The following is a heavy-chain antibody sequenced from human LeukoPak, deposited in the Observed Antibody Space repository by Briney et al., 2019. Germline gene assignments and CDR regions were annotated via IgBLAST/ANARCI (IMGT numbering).Heavy chain of an antibody. CDR1: GFSFSNHW. CDR3: VRDDRGIAVGSRDH. V-gene: IGHV3-7*03. J-gene: IGHJ4*02. CDR2: INPDGTEK. D-gene: IGHD6-19*01. Sequence: PGGSLRLYCAASGFSFSNHWMIWVRQAQGKGLEWVATINPDGTEKRYVDSVKGRFTISRDNGKNSLYLQMSSLRAEDTAVYYCVRDDRGIAVGSRDHGAQGTLVTVSS.